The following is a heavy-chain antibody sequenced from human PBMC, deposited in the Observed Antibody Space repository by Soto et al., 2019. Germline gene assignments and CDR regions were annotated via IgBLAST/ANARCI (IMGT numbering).Heavy chain of an antibody. CDR1: GGSFSGYY. CDR2: INHSGST. V-gene: IGHV4-34*01. J-gene: IGHJ4*02. CDR3: ARGNYGDSVDY. Sequence: QVQLQQWGAGLLKPSETLSLTCAVYGGSFSGYYWSWIGRPPGKGLEWIGEINHSGSTNYNPSLKSRVTISVDTSKNQFSLKLSSVTAADTAVYYCARGNYGDSVDYWGQGTLVTVSS. D-gene: IGHD4-17*01.